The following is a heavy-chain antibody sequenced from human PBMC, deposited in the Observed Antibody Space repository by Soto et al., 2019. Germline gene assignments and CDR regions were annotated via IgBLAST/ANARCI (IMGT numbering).Heavy chain of an antibody. CDR1: GFTFSSYS. CDR3: AKDRISSWLVFDY. V-gene: IGHV3-23*01. J-gene: IGHJ4*02. CDR2: ISGSGGST. D-gene: IGHD6-19*01. Sequence: GSLKISCAASGFTFSSYSMSWVRQAPGKGLEWVSAISGSGGSTYYADSVKGRFTISRDNSKNTLYLQMNSLRAEDTAVYYCAKDRISSWLVFDYWGQGTLVTVSS.